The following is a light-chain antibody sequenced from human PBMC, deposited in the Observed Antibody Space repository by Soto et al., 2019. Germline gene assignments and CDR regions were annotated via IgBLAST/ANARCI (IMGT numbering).Light chain of an antibody. Sequence: EIVLTQSPPTLSLSPRERATLSTRASQSVPTNSAWYQQKPGQAPTRLIYDASNRATGIPARFSGSGAGTDFTLNISSLESEDFAVYYCQQRRNWPPVSFGQGTRLESK. CDR1: QSVPTN. V-gene: IGKV3-11*01. CDR2: DAS. CDR3: QQRRNWPPVS. J-gene: IGKJ5*01.